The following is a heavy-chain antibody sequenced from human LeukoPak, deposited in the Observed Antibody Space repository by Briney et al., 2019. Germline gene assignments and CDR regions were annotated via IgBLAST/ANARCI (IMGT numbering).Heavy chain of an antibody. Sequence: GRSLRLSCAASGFTFSSYAMHWVRQAPGKGLEWVAVISYDGSNKYYADSVKGRFTISRDNSKNTLYLQMNSLRAEDTAVYYCARDPTPSYDSSGYLFDYWGQGTLVTVSS. D-gene: IGHD3-22*01. V-gene: IGHV3-30-3*01. CDR3: ARDPTPSYDSSGYLFDY. J-gene: IGHJ4*02. CDR1: GFTFSSYA. CDR2: ISYDGSNK.